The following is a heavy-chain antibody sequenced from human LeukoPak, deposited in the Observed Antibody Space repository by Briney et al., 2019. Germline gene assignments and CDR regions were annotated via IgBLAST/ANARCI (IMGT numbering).Heavy chain of an antibody. V-gene: IGHV3-9*01. J-gene: IGHJ3*02. Sequence: PGGSLRLSCAASGFTFDDYAMHWVRQAPGKGLEWVSGISWNSYSIGYADSVKGRFTISRDNAKNSLYLQMNSLRAEDTALYYCAKDRRTARLNAFDIWGQGTLVTVSS. CDR3: AKDRRTARLNAFDI. D-gene: IGHD6-25*01. CDR2: ISWNSYSI. CDR1: GFTFDDYA.